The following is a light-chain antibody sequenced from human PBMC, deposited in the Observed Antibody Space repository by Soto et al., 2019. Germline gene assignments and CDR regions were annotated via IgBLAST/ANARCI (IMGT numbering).Light chain of an antibody. CDR1: QSISSW. J-gene: IGKJ4*01. Sequence: IQMTQSPPTLSASVGDRVTMTCRASQSISSWLAWYQQKPGKAPKFLIHKASSLESGVPSRFSGSGSGTEFTLTISSLQPDDFATYYCHQYNSYPVTFGGGTKVEI. CDR3: HQYNSYPVT. V-gene: IGKV1-5*03. CDR2: KAS.